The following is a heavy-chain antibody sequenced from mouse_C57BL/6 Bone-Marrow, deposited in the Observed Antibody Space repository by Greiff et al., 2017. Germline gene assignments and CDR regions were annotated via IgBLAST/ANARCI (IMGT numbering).Heavy chain of an antibody. J-gene: IGHJ2*01. CDR2: IYPRSGNT. V-gene: IGHV1-81*01. CDR3: ARSNIGWLLRLDY. CDR1: GYTFTSYG. D-gene: IGHD2-3*01. Sequence: VQLQESGAELARPGASVKLSCKASGYTFTSYGISWVKQRTGQGLEWIGEIYPRSGNTYYNEKFKGKGTLTADKSSSTAYMELRSLTSEDSAVYFYARSNIGWLLRLDYWGQGTTLTVSS.